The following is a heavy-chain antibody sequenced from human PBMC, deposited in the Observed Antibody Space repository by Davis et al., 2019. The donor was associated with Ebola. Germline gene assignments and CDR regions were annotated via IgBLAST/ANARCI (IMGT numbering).Heavy chain of an antibody. V-gene: IGHV1-58*01. Sequence: SVKVSCKASGFTFTSSAVQWVRQARGQRLEWIGWIVVGSGNTNYAQKFQERVTITRDMSTSTAYMELSSLRSEDTAVYYCAAEWRGNYGSGSYYGYWGQGTLVTVSS. D-gene: IGHD3-10*01. CDR3: AAEWRGNYGSGSYYGY. CDR1: GFTFTSSA. CDR2: IVVGSGNT. J-gene: IGHJ4*02.